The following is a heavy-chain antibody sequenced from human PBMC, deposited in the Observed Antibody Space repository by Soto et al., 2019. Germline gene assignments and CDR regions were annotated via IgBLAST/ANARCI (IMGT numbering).Heavy chain of an antibody. CDR2: IKSSGDIT. CDR1: GYTFSTYH. V-gene: IGHV1-46*01. J-gene: IGHJ4*02. D-gene: IGHD7-27*01. Sequence: QVQLMQSGAEVTKPGASVKISCKTSGYTFSTYHMHWVRLAPGQGLEWVGIIKSSGDITLYAQKFQGRVTMSKDTSTSTVYMEVSSLRSEDTAVYYCAREPPNTSLFDCWGQGTQVTVSS. CDR3: AREPPNTSLFDC.